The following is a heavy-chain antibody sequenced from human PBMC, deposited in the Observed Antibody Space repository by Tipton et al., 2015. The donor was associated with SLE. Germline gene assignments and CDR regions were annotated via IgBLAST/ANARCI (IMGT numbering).Heavy chain of an antibody. Sequence: TLSLTCIVSGGSISSNSYYWGWIRQPPGKGLEWIGSIYYSGSTYYNPSLKSRVTISVDTSKNQFSLKLSSVTAADTAVYYCARGNSGSCDYWGQGTLVTVSS. V-gene: IGHV4-39*07. CDR3: ARGNSGSCDY. CDR2: IYYSGST. D-gene: IGHD1-26*01. J-gene: IGHJ4*02. CDR1: GGSISSNSYY.